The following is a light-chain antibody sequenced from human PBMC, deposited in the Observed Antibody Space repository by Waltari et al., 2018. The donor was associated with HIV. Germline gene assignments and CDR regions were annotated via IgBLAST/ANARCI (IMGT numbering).Light chain of an antibody. J-gene: IGLJ7*01. CDR2: SNK. V-gene: IGLV1-44*01. Sequence: QSVLTQPPSASGTPGPRVTISCSGSTSNIGSYHVSWYQHLPGTAPKLGIYSNKQRPSGVPDLFSGSKSGTSASLALSGLQSEDEDDYYCAVWDDSLDGPVFGGGTQLTVL. CDR3: AVWDDSLDGPV. CDR1: TSNIGSYH.